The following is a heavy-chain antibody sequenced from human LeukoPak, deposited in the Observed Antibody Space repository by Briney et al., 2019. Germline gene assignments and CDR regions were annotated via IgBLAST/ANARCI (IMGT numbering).Heavy chain of an antibody. Sequence: GGSLRLSCVASGFTFDDYGMSWVRQAPGKGLEWVSGINWSGGTTGYGASVKGRFTISRDNAKNSLFLQMDSLRVEDTAFYYCARVWTNTAFYPSDFWGQGTLVTVSS. CDR1: GFTFDDYG. CDR2: INWSGGTT. D-gene: IGHD2-21*02. V-gene: IGHV3-20*04. J-gene: IGHJ4*02. CDR3: ARVWTNTAFYPSDF.